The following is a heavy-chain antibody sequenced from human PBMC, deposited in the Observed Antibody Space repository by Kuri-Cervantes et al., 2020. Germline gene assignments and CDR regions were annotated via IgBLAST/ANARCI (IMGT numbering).Heavy chain of an antibody. V-gene: IGHV1-8*01. J-gene: IGHJ2*01. CDR2: MNSNSGNT. Sequence: ASVNVSCMASGYTFTSYDINWVRQAPGQGLEWMGWMNSNSGNTGYAQKFQGRVTMTRNTPISTAYMELSILRSEETAVYYCARGAGCSGCTDPLVDWYFDLWGRGTLVTVSS. D-gene: IGHD2-15*01. CDR3: ARGAGCSGCTDPLVDWYFDL. CDR1: GYTFTSYD.